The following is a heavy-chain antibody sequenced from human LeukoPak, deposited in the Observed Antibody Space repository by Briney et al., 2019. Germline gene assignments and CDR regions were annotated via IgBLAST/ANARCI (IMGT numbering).Heavy chain of an antibody. D-gene: IGHD3-10*01. CDR3: AKDSSPKYYYGSGTPPHFDY. Sequence: GGSLRLSRAASGFTFSSYGMHWVRQAPGKGLEWVAVISYDGSNKYYADSVKGRFTISRDNSKNTLYLQMNSLRAEDTAVYYCAKDSSPKYYYGSGTPPHFDYWGQGTLVTVSS. CDR2: ISYDGSNK. V-gene: IGHV3-30*18. CDR1: GFTFSSYG. J-gene: IGHJ4*02.